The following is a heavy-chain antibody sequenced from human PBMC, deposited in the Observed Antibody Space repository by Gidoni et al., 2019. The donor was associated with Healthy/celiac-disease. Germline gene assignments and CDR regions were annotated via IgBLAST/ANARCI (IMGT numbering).Heavy chain of an antibody. CDR1: GFTVSSNY. CDR3: ARTPPAVADAFDI. J-gene: IGHJ3*02. V-gene: IGHV3-66*01. D-gene: IGHD6-19*01. Sequence: EVQLVESGGGLVQPGGSLRLSCAASGFTVSSNYMSRVRQAPGKGLECVSVIYSGGSTYYADSVKGRFTISRDNSKNTLYLQMNSLRAEDTAVYYCARTPPAVADAFDIWGQGTMVTVSS. CDR2: IYSGGST.